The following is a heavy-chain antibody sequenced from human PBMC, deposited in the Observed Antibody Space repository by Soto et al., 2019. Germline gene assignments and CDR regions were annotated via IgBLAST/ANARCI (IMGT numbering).Heavy chain of an antibody. CDR3: ASKVCSGGSCYFDY. V-gene: IGHV1-18*01. D-gene: IGHD2-15*01. J-gene: IGHJ4*02. CDR2: ISAYNGNT. CDR1: GYTFTSYG. Sequence: ASVKVSCKASGYTFTSYGISWVRQAPGQGLEWMGWISAYNGNTNYAQKLQGRVIMTTDTSTSTAYMELRSLRSDDTAVYYCASKVCSGGSCYFDYWGQGTLVTVSS.